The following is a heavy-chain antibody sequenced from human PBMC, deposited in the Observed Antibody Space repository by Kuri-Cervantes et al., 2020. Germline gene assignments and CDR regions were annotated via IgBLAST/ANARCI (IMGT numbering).Heavy chain of an antibody. CDR2: IRSKANNYAT. J-gene: IGHJ4*02. CDR3: TLPYGDDY. CDR1: GFTFSGSS. V-gene: IGHV3-73*01. D-gene: IGHD3-10*01. Sequence: GESLKISCAAFGFTFSGSSVNWVRQTSGKGLEWVGRIRSKANNYATAYAASVKGRFTISRDDSKNTAYLQMNSLRTEDTAVYYCTLPYGDDYWGQGTLVTVSS.